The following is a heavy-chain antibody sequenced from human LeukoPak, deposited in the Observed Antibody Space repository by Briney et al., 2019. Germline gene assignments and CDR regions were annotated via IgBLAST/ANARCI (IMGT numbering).Heavy chain of an antibody. V-gene: IGHV1-18*01. CDR2: ISTYNGNT. CDR3: ARDGRIPVADFDY. J-gene: IGHJ4*02. D-gene: IGHD6-19*01. CDR1: GGTFSSYA. Sequence: ASVKVSCKASGGTFSSYAINWVRQAPGQGLEWMGWISTYNGNTNYAQKFQGRVAMTTDTSTSSAYMELRSLRSDDTAVYYCARDGRIPVADFDYWGQGTLVTVSS.